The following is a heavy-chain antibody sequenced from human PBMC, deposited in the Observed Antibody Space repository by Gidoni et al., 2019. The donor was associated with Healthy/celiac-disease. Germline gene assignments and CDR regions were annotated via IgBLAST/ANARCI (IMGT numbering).Heavy chain of an antibody. D-gene: IGHD3-3*01. V-gene: IGHV4-39*01. Sequence: QLQLQESGPGLAKPSGTLSLPCTVSGRSISSSSYYWGWIRQPPGKGLEGIGSIYCGGSTYYNPSHKSRVTISADTSKNQFSLKLSSVTAADTAVYYCARQLPDPFGVVILPVDYWGQGTLVTVSS. CDR3: ARQLPDPFGVVILPVDY. CDR2: IYCGGST. CDR1: GRSISSSSYY. J-gene: IGHJ4*02.